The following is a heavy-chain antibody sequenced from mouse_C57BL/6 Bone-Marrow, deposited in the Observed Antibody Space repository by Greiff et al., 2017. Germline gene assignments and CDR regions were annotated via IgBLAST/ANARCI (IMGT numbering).Heavy chain of an antibody. V-gene: IGHV1-4*01. CDR1: GYTFTSYT. J-gene: IGHJ4*01. CDR3: ARYGYYLYYAMDY. Sequence: VQLQQSGAELARPGASVKMSCKASGYTFTSYTMHWVKQRPGQGLEWIGYINPSSGYTKYNQKFKDKATLTADKSSSTAYMQLSSLTSEDSAVYYCARYGYYLYYAMDYWGQGTSVTVSS. CDR2: INPSSGYT. D-gene: IGHD2-3*01.